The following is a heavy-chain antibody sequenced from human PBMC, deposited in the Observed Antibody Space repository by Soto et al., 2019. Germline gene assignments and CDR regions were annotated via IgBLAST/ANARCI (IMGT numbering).Heavy chain of an antibody. Sequence: PGGSLRLSCLVSGFSFSTYAMHWVRQAPGKGLEYVSSISSNGGSTYYADSVKGRFTISRDNSKNTLYLQMSSLRAEDTAVYYCVKDRWVDYWGQGVRVTVSS. D-gene: IGHD6-13*01. CDR3: VKDRWVDY. J-gene: IGHJ4*02. CDR2: ISSNGGST. CDR1: GFSFSTYA. V-gene: IGHV3-64D*06.